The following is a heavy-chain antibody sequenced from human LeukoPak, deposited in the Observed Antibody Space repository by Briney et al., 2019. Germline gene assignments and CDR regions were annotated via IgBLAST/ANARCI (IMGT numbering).Heavy chain of an antibody. CDR2: ISSSSSYI. CDR1: GFTFISYS. J-gene: IGHJ6*03. CDR3: AREKAFLEWLSAGRRDGYYMDV. V-gene: IGHV3-21*01. D-gene: IGHD3-3*02. Sequence: PGGSLRLSCAASGFTFISYSMNWVRQAPGKGLEWVSSISSSSSYIYYADSVKGRFTISRDNAKNPLHLQMNSLRAEDTAVYYCAREKAFLEWLSAGRRDGYYMDVWGKGTTVTVSS.